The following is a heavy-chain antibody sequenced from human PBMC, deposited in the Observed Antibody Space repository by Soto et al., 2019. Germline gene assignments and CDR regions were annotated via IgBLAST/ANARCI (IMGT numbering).Heavy chain of an antibody. Sequence: EVQLLESGGGLVQPGGSLRLSCAASGFAFSSYAMSWVRQSSGKGLEWVAAIGGDGASTYYADSVRGRFIISRDNSKNTLFLHMTSLRAEDTAVYYSTKDQVGEWWFSQGWFDPWGQGSLVTVSS. CDR2: IGGDGAST. CDR3: TKDQVGEWWFSQGWFDP. V-gene: IGHV3-23*01. J-gene: IGHJ5*02. D-gene: IGHD2-15*01. CDR1: GFAFSSYA.